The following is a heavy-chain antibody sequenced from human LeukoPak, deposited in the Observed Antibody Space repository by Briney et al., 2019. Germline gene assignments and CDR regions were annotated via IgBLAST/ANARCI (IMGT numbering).Heavy chain of an antibody. D-gene: IGHD5-18*01. Sequence: SETLSLTCAVYGGSFSGYYWSWIRQPPGKGLEWIGEINHSGSTNYNPSLKSRVTISVDTSKNQFSLKLSSVTAADTAVYYCARAGGTAMEPWTGAHFDYGGQETLVTVSS. CDR1: GGSFSGYY. J-gene: IGHJ4*02. CDR2: INHSGST. CDR3: ARAGGTAMEPWTGAHFDY. V-gene: IGHV4-34*01.